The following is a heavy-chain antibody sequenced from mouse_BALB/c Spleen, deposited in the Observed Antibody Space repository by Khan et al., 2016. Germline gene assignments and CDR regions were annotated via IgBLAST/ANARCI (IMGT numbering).Heavy chain of an antibody. CDR2: ISYSGST. J-gene: IGHJ1*01. Sequence: VQLKESGPGLVQPSQSLSLTCTVTGYSITSDYAWNWIRQFPGNKLEWMGYISYSGSTSYNPSLKSRISITRETSKNQFFLQLNSVTTGDTAAYYCARAPPRWYFDVWGAGTTVTVSS. CDR1: GYSITSDYA. V-gene: IGHV3-2*02. CDR3: ARAPPRWYFDV.